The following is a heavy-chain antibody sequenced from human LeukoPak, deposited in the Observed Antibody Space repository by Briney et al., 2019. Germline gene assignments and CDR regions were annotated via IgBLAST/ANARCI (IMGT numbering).Heavy chain of an antibody. CDR2: IRHDGSNK. V-gene: IGHV3-30*02. CDR3: AKAEGATFDY. Sequence: GGSLRLSCAASGFTFSSYGMHWVRQAPGKGLEWVAFIRHDGSNKYYADSVKGRFTISRDNSKNTLYLQMNSLRAEDTAVYYCAKAEGATFDYWGQGTLVTVSS. D-gene: IGHD5-12*01. CDR1: GFTFSSYG. J-gene: IGHJ4*02.